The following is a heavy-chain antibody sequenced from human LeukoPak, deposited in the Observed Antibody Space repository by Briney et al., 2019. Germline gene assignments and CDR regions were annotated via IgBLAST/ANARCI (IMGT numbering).Heavy chain of an antibody. V-gene: IGHV3-74*01. CDR1: VFTFSSYW. J-gene: IGHJ4*02. Sequence: RGSLRLSCAASVFTFSSYWILCVRETPQEGLLCVSGITSDGSSTRYADSVKGRFTISRDNTKNTLYMQLNSLRAEDTAVYYCARDLRLLYSGIYYEFFDFWGQGTLVTVSS. D-gene: IGHD1-26*01. CDR3: ARDLRLLYSGIYYEFFDF. CDR2: ITSDGSST.